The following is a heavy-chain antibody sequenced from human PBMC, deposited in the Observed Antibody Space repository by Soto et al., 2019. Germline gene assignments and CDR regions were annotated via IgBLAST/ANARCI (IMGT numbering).Heavy chain of an antibody. J-gene: IGHJ6*02. V-gene: IGHV3-9*01. CDR2: ISWSSGSI. CDR1: GFRFDDYA. CDR3: ARTTVTTGFYYGMDL. D-gene: IGHD4-17*01. Sequence: GGSLRLSCPPSGFRFDDYAMHWVRQAPGKGLEWVSGISWSSGSIGYAASVKGRFTISRDNDGNSLFLQMNGLRSDDTALYYCARTTVTTGFYYGMDLWGQGTMVTVSS.